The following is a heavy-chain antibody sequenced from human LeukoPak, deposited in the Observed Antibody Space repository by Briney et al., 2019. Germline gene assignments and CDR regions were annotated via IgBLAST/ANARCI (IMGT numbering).Heavy chain of an antibody. CDR3: ARVGGTNYYYYGMDV. V-gene: IGHV4-59*01. Sequence: SETLSLTCTVSGGSISSYYWSWIRQPPGKGLEWIGYIYYSGSTNYNPSLKSRVTISVDTSKNQFSLKLSSVTAADTAVYYCARVGGTNYYYYGMDVWGQGTTATVSS. CDR1: GGSISSYY. CDR2: IYYSGST. D-gene: IGHD1-1*01. J-gene: IGHJ6*02.